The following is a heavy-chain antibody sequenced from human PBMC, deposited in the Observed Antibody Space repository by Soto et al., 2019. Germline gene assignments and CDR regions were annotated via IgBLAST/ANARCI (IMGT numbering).Heavy chain of an antibody. CDR1: GVSISSSGSY. J-gene: IGHJ5*02. Sequence: SETLSLTCTVSGVSISSSGSYWGWIRQPPGKGLEWIGSIYYSGTTYYNPSLNSRVTIFIDTSKNQFSLKLSSVTAADTAVYYCARHDGTVTLNWFDPWGQGTLVTVSS. CDR3: ARHDGTVTLNWFDP. CDR2: IYYSGTT. V-gene: IGHV4-39*01. D-gene: IGHD4-17*01.